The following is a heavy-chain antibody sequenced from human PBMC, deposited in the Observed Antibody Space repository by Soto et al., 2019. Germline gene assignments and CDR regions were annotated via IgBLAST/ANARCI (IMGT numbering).Heavy chain of an antibody. Sequence: QVQLVESGGGVVQPGRSLRLSCEASGFTFNTSGMHWVRQAPDKRLQWVAVISYDGNTQYYGDSVKGRFTISRDNAKSTLHLQMDSLKTEDTSVYYCATNARVTNSAYYGMDVWGQGTTVTVSS. CDR1: GFTFNTSG. J-gene: IGHJ6*02. D-gene: IGHD2-21*02. CDR2: ISYDGNTQ. CDR3: ATNARVTNSAYYGMDV. V-gene: IGHV3-30*03.